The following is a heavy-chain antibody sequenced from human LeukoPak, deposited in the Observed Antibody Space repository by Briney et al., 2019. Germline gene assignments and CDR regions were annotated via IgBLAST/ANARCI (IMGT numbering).Heavy chain of an antibody. CDR3: AKDIRPFYYDSSGTFDY. CDR2: ISWNSGSI. V-gene: IGHV3-9*01. Sequence: PGRSLRLSCAASGFTFDDYAIHWVRQAPGKGLEWVSGISWNSGSIGYADSVKGRFTISIDNAKNSLYLQMNSLRAEDTALYYCAKDIRPFYYDSSGTFDYWGQGTLVTVSS. CDR1: GFTFDDYA. D-gene: IGHD3-22*01. J-gene: IGHJ4*02.